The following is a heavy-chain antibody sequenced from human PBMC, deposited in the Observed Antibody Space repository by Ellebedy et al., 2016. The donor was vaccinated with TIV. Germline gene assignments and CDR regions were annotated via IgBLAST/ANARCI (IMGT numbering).Heavy chain of an antibody. J-gene: IGHJ3*02. Sequence: SVKVSCKASGGTFSSYAISWVRQAPGQGLEWMGRIIPILGIANYAQKFQGRVTITADKSTSTAYMELSSLRPEDTAVYYCAHSGSYSDAFDIWGQGTMVTVSS. CDR2: IIPILGIA. CDR1: GGTFSSYA. D-gene: IGHD1-26*01. V-gene: IGHV1-69*04. CDR3: AHSGSYSDAFDI.